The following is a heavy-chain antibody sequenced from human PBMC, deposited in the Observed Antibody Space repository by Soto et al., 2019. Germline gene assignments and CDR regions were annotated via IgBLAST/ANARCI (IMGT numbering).Heavy chain of an antibody. V-gene: IGHV1-18*01. CDR3: ARADCSGGTCRLSYFYGMNV. Sequence: QVQLVQSGPEVKRPGASVKVSCKASGYDFSLFGITWVLQAPGRGPEWMGWISAYNGNTNYAQRLRGRVTMTTDTSTSTAYMELTSLEYDDTAVYYCARADCSGGTCRLSYFYGMNVWGQGTTVTVSS. J-gene: IGHJ6*02. CDR2: ISAYNGNT. CDR1: GYDFSLFG. D-gene: IGHD2-15*01.